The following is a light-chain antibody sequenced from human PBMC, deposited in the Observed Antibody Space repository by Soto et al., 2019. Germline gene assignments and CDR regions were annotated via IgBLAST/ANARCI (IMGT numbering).Light chain of an antibody. V-gene: IGLV2-8*01. Sequence: QSALTQPPSASGSPGQSVTISCTGTSSDVGGYNYVSWYQQQPGKVPKLIIYEVSKWPSGVPDRFSGSRSGNTASLTVSGLQAEDEADYYCSSYADSNNLVFGGGTQLTVL. CDR1: SSDVGGYNY. CDR3: SSYADSNNLV. J-gene: IGLJ2*01. CDR2: EVS.